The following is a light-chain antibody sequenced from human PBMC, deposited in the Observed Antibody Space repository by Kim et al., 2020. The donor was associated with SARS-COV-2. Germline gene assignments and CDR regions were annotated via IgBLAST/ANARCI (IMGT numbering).Light chain of an antibody. CDR2: KAS. Sequence: DIQMTQSPSTLSASVGDRVTITCRASQSISSWLAWYQQKPGKAPKLLIYKASSLESGVPSRFSGSGSGTEFTLTISRLQPDDSATYYCQQYDRYSGTFGQGTKVDIK. J-gene: IGKJ1*01. CDR1: QSISSW. V-gene: IGKV1-5*03. CDR3: QQYDRYSGT.